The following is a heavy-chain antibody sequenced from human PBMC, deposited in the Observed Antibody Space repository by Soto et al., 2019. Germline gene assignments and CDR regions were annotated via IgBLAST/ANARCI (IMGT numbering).Heavy chain of an antibody. CDR2: IFPGGGNT. V-gene: IGHV1-46*02. CDR1: RYNFHNYF. CDR3: AREYSPGLFEY. Sequence: ASVNVSFKSYRYNFHNYFLHWVRQPPGQGLEWMGYIFPGGGNTGYTQSFQGRLTVTMDTSTSTVYMDLSSVRLEDTAVYYCAREYSPGLFEYWGQGTLVTVSS. D-gene: IGHD5-12*01. J-gene: IGHJ4*02.